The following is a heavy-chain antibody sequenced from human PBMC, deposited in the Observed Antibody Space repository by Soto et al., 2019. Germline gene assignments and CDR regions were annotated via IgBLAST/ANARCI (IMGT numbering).Heavy chain of an antibody. CDR1: GFTFSSYA. D-gene: IGHD3-10*01. V-gene: IGHV3-23*01. CDR2: VSAGGDMT. J-gene: IGHJ6*02. CDR3: ARGDRGGSGSPASYYYSGLDV. Sequence: DVQVLESGGDLVQPGGSLRLSCAASGFTFSSYAMSWVRQAPGKGLEWVSSVSAGGDMTYYSDSVKGRFTISRDNSNNALFLQMNSLRIEEPALYYCARGDRGGSGSPASYYYSGLDVWGQGTTVTVS.